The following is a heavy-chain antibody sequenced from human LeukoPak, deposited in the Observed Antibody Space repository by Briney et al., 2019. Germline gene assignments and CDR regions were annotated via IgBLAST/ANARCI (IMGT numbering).Heavy chain of an antibody. CDR1: GFTFSSYG. CDR3: ARADSSRYYYYGMDV. CDR2: IWYDGSNK. D-gene: IGHD6-13*01. Sequence: PGGSLRLSCAASGFTFSSYGMHWVRQAPGKGLEWVAVIWYDGSNKYYADSVKGRFTISRDNSKNTLYLQMNSLRAEDTAVYYCARADSSRYYYYGMDVWGQGTTVTVSS. V-gene: IGHV3-33*01. J-gene: IGHJ6*02.